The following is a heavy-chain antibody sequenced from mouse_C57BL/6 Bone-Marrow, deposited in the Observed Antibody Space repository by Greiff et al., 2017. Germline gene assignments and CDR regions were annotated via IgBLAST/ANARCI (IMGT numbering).Heavy chain of an antibody. Sequence: QVQLQQPGAELVKPGASVKMSCKASGYTFTSYWITWVKQRPGQGLAWIGDIYPGSGSTNYNEKFKSKATLTVDTSSSTAYMQLSSLTSEDSAVDYCAKGGLRRYYAMDYWGQGTSVTVSS. CDR2: IYPGSGST. D-gene: IGHD2-2*01. CDR1: GYTFTSYW. V-gene: IGHV1-55*01. J-gene: IGHJ4*01. CDR3: AKGGLRRYYAMDY.